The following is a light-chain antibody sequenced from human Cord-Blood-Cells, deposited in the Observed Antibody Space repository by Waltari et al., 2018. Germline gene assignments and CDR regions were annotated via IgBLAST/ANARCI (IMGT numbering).Light chain of an antibody. Sequence: QSALTQPAPVSGSPGQSITIPFPGTSSDVGGYNYVSWYQQHPGKAPKLMIYDVSNRPSGVSNRFSGSKSGNTASLTISGLQAEDEADYYCSSYTSSSTRVFGGGTKLTVL. V-gene: IGLV2-14*03. CDR3: SSYTSSSTRV. CDR1: SSDVGGYNY. J-gene: IGLJ3*02. CDR2: DVS.